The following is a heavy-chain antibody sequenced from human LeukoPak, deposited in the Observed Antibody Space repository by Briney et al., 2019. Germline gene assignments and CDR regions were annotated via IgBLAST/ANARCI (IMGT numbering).Heavy chain of an antibody. CDR2: ISYDGSNK. D-gene: IGHD5-24*01. CDR3: ARAKNVENEQGAFDI. CDR1: GFTFSSYA. J-gene: IGHJ3*02. Sequence: PGGSLRLSCAASGFTFSSYAMHWVRQAPGKGLEWVAVISYDGSNKYYADSVKGRFTISRDNSKNTLYLQMNSLRAEDTAVYYCARAKNVENEQGAFDIWGQGTMVTVSS. V-gene: IGHV3-30-3*01.